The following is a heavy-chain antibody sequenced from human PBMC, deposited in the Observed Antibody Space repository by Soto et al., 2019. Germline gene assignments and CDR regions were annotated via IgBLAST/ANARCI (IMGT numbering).Heavy chain of an antibody. CDR1: GFTFSSYS. Sequence: GGSLRLSCAASGFTFSSYSMNWVRQAPGKGLEWVSSISSSSSYIYYADSVKGRFTISRDNAKNSLYLQMNSLRAEDTAVYYCARAPGGSSWYVYYMDVWGKGTTVTVSS. J-gene: IGHJ6*03. V-gene: IGHV3-21*01. D-gene: IGHD6-13*01. CDR2: ISSSSSYI. CDR3: ARAPGGSSWYVYYMDV.